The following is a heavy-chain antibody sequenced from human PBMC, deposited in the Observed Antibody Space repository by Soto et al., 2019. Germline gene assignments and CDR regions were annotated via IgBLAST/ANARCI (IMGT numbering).Heavy chain of an antibody. CDR1: GFTFYSYA. J-gene: IGHJ6*02. Sequence: GWSLRLSCAASGFTFYSYAMTWVRQAPGKGLEWVSIISSGGDGTYYADSVKGRFIMSRDNSKNTLNLQMNNLRAEDTAVYYCARDLAAADTFYYYGMDVWGQGTTVTVSS. V-gene: IGHV3-23*01. CDR2: ISSGGDGT. D-gene: IGHD6-13*01. CDR3: ARDLAAADTFYYYGMDV.